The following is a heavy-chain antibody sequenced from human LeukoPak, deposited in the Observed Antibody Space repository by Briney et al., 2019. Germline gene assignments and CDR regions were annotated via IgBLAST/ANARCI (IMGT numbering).Heavy chain of an antibody. CDR3: AKDGCGGTSACHLGIDV. CDR1: GFSFRSYA. Sequence: PGGSLRLSCAASGFSFRSYAMNWVRQAPGKGLEWVAVISDDGTNEFYADSVKGRFSISRDDSKNTLYLQMTSLRGDDTAMYFCAKDGCGGTSACHLGIDVWGQGITVTVSS. CDR2: ISDDGTNE. V-gene: IGHV3-30-3*01. D-gene: IGHD4-23*01. J-gene: IGHJ6*02.